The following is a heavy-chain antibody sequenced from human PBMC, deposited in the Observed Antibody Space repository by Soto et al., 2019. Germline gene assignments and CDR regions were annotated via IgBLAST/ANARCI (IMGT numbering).Heavy chain of an antibody. CDR2: MSYDGSRQ. D-gene: IGHD6-6*01. CDR1: GFTMSGVD. Sequence: QVQLVESGGGVVQPGRSLRLSCAASGFTMSGVDMHWVRQAPGKGLEWVAVMSYDGSRQYYADSVEGRFTISRDNSKTTLYLQMDSLSTEDTAVYYCAKGGWYGSSSRSDCWAQGTLVTVSS. V-gene: IGHV3-30*18. CDR3: AKGGWYGSSSRSDC. J-gene: IGHJ4*02.